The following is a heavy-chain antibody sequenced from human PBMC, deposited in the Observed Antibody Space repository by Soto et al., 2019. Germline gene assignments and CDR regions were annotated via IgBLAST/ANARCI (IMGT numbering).Heavy chain of an antibody. CDR1: GFTFSSYA. CDR3: AKDRTGLRLGELSSFPYYFDY. V-gene: IGHV3-23*01. CDR2: ISGSGGST. J-gene: IGHJ4*02. D-gene: IGHD3-16*02. Sequence: PGGSLRLSCAASGFTFSSYAMSWVRQAPGKGLEWVSAISGSGGSTYYADSVKGRFTISRDNSKNTLYLQMNSLRAEDTAVYYCAKDRTGLRLGELSSFPYYFDYWGQGTLVTVSS.